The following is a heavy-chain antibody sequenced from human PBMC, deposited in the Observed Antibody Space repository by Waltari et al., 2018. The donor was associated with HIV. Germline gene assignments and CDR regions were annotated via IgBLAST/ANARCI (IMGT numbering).Heavy chain of an antibody. J-gene: IGHJ6*02. CDR2: MNPNSGNT. D-gene: IGHD3-22*01. CDR1: GYTFPSYD. CDR3: ASRLRGYYYYGMDV. V-gene: IGHV1-8*01. Sequence: QVQLVQSGAEVKKPGASVKVSCKASGYTFPSYDINWVRQATGQGLEWMGWMNPNSGNTGYAQKFQGRVTMTRNTSISTAYMELSSLRSEDTAVYYCASRLRGYYYYGMDVWGQGTTVTVSS.